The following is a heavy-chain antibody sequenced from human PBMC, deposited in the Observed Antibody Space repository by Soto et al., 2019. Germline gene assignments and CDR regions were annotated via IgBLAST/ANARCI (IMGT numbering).Heavy chain of an antibody. Sequence: QPQLQESGSGLVKPSQTLSLTCAVSGDSISSGGFSWSWIRQPPGKGLEWIGYIYHSGTSFYNPSLKSQVTISVDGSKNQFSLKVKSVTAADTAVYYCARGRLVPAVNFDYWGLGTLATVSS. V-gene: IGHV4-30-2*01. J-gene: IGHJ4*02. CDR1: GDSISSGGFS. D-gene: IGHD2-2*01. CDR3: ARGRLVPAVNFDY. CDR2: IYHSGTS.